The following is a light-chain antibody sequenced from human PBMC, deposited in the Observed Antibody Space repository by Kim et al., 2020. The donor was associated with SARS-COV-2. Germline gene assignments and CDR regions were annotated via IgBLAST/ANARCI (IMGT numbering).Light chain of an antibody. CDR3: QQYYGTPIT. CDR2: WAS. V-gene: IGKV4-1*01. CDR1: QPLLYRSNNENY. Sequence: ATINSKSSQPLLYRSNNENYLAWYQQKPGQPPKLLIHWASTRESGVPDRFRGSGSGTDFSLTISSLQAEDVAVYYCQQYYGTPITFGQGTRLEIK. J-gene: IGKJ5*01.